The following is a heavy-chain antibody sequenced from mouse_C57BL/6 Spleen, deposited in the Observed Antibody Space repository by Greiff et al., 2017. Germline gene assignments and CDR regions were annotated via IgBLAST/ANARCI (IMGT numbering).Heavy chain of an antibody. CDR1: GYTFTGYW. Sequence: QVQLQQSGAELMKPGASVKLSCKATGYTFTGYWIEWVKQRPGHGLEWIGEILPGSGSTNYNEKFKGKATFTADTSSNTAYMQLSSLTTEDSAIYYCARGIFLDSSGYVGVAYWGQGTLVTVSA. V-gene: IGHV1-9*01. CDR2: ILPGSGST. CDR3: ARGIFLDSSGYVGVAY. D-gene: IGHD3-2*02. J-gene: IGHJ3*01.